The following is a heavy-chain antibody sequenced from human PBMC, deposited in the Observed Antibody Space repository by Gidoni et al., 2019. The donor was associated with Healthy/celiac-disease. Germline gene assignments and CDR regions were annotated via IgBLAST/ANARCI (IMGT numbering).Heavy chain of an antibody. CDR2: ISGSGGST. V-gene: IGHV3-23*04. D-gene: IGHD2-15*01. J-gene: IGHJ4*02. Sequence: EVQLVESGGGLVQPGGSLRLSCAAPGFTFSSYAMGLVRQAPGKGLEWVSAISGSGGSTYYADSVKGRFTISRDNSKNTLYLQMNSLRAEDTAVYYCAPTSGATPFYWGQGTLVTVSS. CDR3: APTSGATPFY. CDR1: GFTFSSYA.